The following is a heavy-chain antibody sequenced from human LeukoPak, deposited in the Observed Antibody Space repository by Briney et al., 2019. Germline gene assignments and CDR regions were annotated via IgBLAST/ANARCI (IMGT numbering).Heavy chain of an antibody. D-gene: IGHD5-18*01. CDR1: GGTFSSYA. Sequence: SVKVSCKASGGTFSSYAISWVRQAPGQGLEWMGRIIPIFGTANYAQRFQGRVTITTDESTSTAYMELSSLRAEDTAVYYCARNRPTDMVTGAFDIWGQGTMVTVSS. V-gene: IGHV1-69*05. CDR2: IIPIFGTA. CDR3: ARNRPTDMVTGAFDI. J-gene: IGHJ3*02.